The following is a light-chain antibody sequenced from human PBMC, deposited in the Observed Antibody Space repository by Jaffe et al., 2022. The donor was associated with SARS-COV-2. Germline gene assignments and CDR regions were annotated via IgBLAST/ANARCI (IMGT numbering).Light chain of an antibody. Sequence: QSALTQPASVSGSPGQSITLSCTGTSSDVGGYKYVSWYQQHPGKAPKLMIYDVSNRPSGVSNRFSGSKSGNTASLIISGLQAEDEADYYCSSYTSSTTLVFGGGTKVTVL. CDR3: SSYTSSTTLV. V-gene: IGLV2-14*01. CDR1: SSDVGGYKY. J-gene: IGLJ3*02. CDR2: DVS.